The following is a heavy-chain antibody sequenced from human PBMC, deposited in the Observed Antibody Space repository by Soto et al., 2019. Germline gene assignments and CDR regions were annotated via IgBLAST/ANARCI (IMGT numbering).Heavy chain of an antibody. CDR3: ARATGSSTSPYHY. Sequence: SETLSLTFAVYGGSFSGYYWSWIRQPPGKGLEWIGEINHSGSTNYNPSLKSRVTISVDTSKNQFSLKLSSVTAADTAVYYCARATGSSTSPYHYWGQGTLVTVSS. D-gene: IGHD2-2*01. J-gene: IGHJ4*02. CDR1: GGSFSGYY. CDR2: INHSGST. V-gene: IGHV4-34*01.